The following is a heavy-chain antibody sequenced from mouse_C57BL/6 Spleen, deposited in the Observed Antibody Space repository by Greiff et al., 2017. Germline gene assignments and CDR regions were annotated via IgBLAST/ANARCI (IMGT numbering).Heavy chain of an antibody. CDR3: ARGAYYAMDY. CDR2: IYPGGGYT. V-gene: IGHV1-63*01. J-gene: IGHJ4*01. CDR1: GYTFTNYW. Sequence: QVQLKQSGAELVRPGTSVKMSCKASGYTFTNYWIGWAKQRPGHGLEWIGDIYPGGGYTNYNEKFKGKATMTADQSSNTAYMQFSSLTSEDSAIYYCARGAYYAMDYWGQGTSVTVSS.